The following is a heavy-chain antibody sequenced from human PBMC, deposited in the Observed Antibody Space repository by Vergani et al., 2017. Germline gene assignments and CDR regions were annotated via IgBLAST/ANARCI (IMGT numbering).Heavy chain of an antibody. D-gene: IGHD1-26*01. Sequence: EVQLVESGGGLVQPGRSLRLSCAASGFTFDDYAMHWVRQAPGKGLEWVSGISWNSGSIGYADSVKGRFTISRDNAKNSLYLQMNSLRAEAAALYYCAKGGGIGYYYYMDVWGKGTTVTVSS. CDR1: GFTFDDYA. CDR2: ISWNSGSI. J-gene: IGHJ6*03. V-gene: IGHV3-9*01. CDR3: AKGGGIGYYYYMDV.